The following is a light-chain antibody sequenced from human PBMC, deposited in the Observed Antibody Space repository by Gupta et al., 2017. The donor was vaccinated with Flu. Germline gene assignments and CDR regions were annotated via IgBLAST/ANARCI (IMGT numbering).Light chain of an antibody. CDR1: SSDVGGYNY. J-gene: IGLJ3*02. CDR2: YGR. CDR3: CSSKNSSTLPGV. Sequence: QSALTQPASMSGSPGQSITISCTGTSSDVGGYNYVSWYQQHPGKAPPLMMVYGRKRTSGVSTRFSCDTNCSNASPIITARHHEDDADDYYCSSKNSSTLPGVFGGGTKLTVL. V-gene: IGLV2-14*01.